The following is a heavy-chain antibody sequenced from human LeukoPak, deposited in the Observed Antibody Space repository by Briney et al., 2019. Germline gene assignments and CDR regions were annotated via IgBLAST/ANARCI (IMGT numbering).Heavy chain of an antibody. Sequence: PGGSLRLSCVASGVTFSSHWMQWVRQAPGKGLVWVSRINSDGSSTSYADSVKGRFTISRDNAKNTLYLQMNSLRAEDTAVYYCTREALSGWWYFDLWGRGALVTVSS. D-gene: IGHD6-19*01. V-gene: IGHV3-74*01. J-gene: IGHJ2*01. CDR3: TREALSGWWYFDL. CDR1: GVTFSSHW. CDR2: INSDGSST.